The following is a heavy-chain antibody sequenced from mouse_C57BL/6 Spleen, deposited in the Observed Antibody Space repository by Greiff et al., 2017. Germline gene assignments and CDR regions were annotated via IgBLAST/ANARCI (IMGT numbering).Heavy chain of an antibody. Sequence: VQLKESGAELVTPGASVKLSCTASGFNIKAYYLHWVKQRTEQGLEWIGRIDPADGDTNYAPKVQGKSTITADPSSNTAYLPLSSLTSEDTAVYYCARRVNYYGTPSFAYWGQGTLVTVSA. J-gene: IGHJ3*01. CDR2: IDPADGDT. CDR1: GFNIKAYY. D-gene: IGHD1-1*01. V-gene: IGHV14-2*01. CDR3: ARRVNYYGTPSFAY.